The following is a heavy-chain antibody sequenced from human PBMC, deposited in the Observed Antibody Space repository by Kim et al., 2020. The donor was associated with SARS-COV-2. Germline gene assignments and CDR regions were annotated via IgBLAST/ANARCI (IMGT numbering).Heavy chain of an antibody. J-gene: IGHJ2*01. D-gene: IGHD3-9*01. CDR2: INTNTGNP. CDR3: ARDSVLRYFDWLLRSWYFDL. CDR1: GYTFTSYA. Sequence: ASVKVSCKASGYTFTSYAMNWVRQAPGQGLEWMGWINTNTGNPTYAQGFTGRFVFSLDTSVSTAYLQISSLKAEDTAVYYCARDSVLRYFDWLLRSWYFDLWGRGTLVTVSS. V-gene: IGHV7-4-1*02.